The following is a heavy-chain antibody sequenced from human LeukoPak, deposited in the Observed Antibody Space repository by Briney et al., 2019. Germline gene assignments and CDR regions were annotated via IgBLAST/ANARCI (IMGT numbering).Heavy chain of an antibody. CDR2: IIPIFGTA. J-gene: IGHJ4*02. CDR1: GGTFSSYA. D-gene: IGHD3-22*01. V-gene: IGHV1-69*01. Sequence: SVKVSCKASGGTFSSYAISWVRQAPGQGLEWMGGIIPIFGTANYAQKFQGRVTITADESTSTAYMELSSLRSEDTAVYYCASRSGYDSSGHIVPFDYWGQGTLVTVSS. CDR3: ASRSGYDSSGHIVPFDY.